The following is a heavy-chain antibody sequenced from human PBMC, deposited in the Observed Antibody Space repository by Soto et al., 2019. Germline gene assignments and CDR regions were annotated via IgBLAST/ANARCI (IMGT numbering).Heavy chain of an antibody. CDR1: GGSFSGYY. V-gene: IGHV4-34*01. D-gene: IGHD6-13*01. Sequence: QVQLQQWGAGLLKPSETLSLTCAVYGGSFSGYYWSWIRQPPGKGLEWIGEINHSGSTNYNPSLKRRITISVDTSKNQFSLTLSSVTAADTAVYYGARTRGYSSSWYVWFDPWGQGTLVTVSS. CDR3: ARTRGYSSSWYVWFDP. CDR2: INHSGST. J-gene: IGHJ5*02.